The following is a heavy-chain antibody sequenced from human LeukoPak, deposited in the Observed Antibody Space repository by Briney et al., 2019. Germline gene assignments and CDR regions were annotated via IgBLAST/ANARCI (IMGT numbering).Heavy chain of an antibody. Sequence: GGSLRLSCAASGFTFSNYEMNWVRQAPGKGLEWVSYISISGSTIYYADSVKGRLTISRDNAKNSLYLQMNSLRAEDTAVYYCAREGVVVSAAVDYWGQGTLVTVSS. CDR1: GFTFSNYE. V-gene: IGHV3-48*03. CDR3: AREGVVVSAAVDY. J-gene: IGHJ4*02. CDR2: ISISGSTI. D-gene: IGHD2-2*01.